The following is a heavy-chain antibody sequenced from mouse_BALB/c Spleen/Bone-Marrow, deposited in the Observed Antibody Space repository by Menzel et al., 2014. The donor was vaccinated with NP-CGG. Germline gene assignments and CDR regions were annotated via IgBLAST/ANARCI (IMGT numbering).Heavy chain of an antibody. CDR2: ISSGSSTT. Sequence: EVQGVESGGGLVKPGGSRKLSCAASGFTFSSFGMHWVRQAPEKGLEWVAYISSGSSTTYYADTVKGRFTISRDIPKNTQFLEMTSLRSEDTAKYNCARGYRYDYIDYWGQGTTLTVSS. V-gene: IGHV5-17*02. CDR1: GFTFSSFG. D-gene: IGHD2-14*01. J-gene: IGHJ2*01. CDR3: ARGYRYDYIDY.